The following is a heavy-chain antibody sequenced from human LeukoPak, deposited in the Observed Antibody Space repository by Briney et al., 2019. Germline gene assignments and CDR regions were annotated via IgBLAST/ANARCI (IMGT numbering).Heavy chain of an antibody. Sequence: ASVKVSCKASGYTFTSYFIHWVRQAPGQGLEWMGVINPSGGSTSYAQKFQGRVTMTRDTSTSTVYMELRSLRSEDTAVYYCARDITGTTGLGVDAFDIWGQGTMVTVSS. J-gene: IGHJ3*02. CDR2: INPSGGST. CDR3: ARDITGTTGLGVDAFDI. V-gene: IGHV1-46*01. D-gene: IGHD1-20*01. CDR1: GYTFTSYF.